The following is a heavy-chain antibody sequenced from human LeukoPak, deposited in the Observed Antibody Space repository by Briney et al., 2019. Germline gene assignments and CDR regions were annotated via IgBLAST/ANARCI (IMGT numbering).Heavy chain of an antibody. CDR3: ARDDASATMGFDS. J-gene: IGHJ4*02. D-gene: IGHD1-26*01. CDR2: VIPILGTT. CDR1: GATFSSSA. Sequence: GASVKVSCKASGATFSSSAISWVRRAPGQGLEWMGGVIPILGTTNYAQKFQDRVSITTDESTSTAYLELSSLRSVDTAVYYCARDDASATMGFDSWGQGTLVTASS. V-gene: IGHV1-69*05.